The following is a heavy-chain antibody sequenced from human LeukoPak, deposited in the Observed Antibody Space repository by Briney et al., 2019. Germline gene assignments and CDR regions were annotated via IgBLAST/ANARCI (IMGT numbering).Heavy chain of an antibody. J-gene: IGHJ4*02. Sequence: GGSLRLSCAASGFTVSSNYMSWVRQAPVKGLEWVAVIWDDGSKKYYADSVKGRFTISRDNSKNTVYLQMNSLRAEDTALYYCARDLGRGNTPFDYWGQGTLVTVSS. V-gene: IGHV3-33*08. CDR3: ARDLGRGNTPFDY. D-gene: IGHD3-16*01. CDR2: IWDDGSKK. CDR1: GFTVSSNY.